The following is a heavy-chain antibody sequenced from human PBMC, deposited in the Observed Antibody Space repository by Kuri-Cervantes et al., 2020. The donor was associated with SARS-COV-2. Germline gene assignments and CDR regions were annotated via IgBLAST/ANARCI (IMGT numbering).Heavy chain of an antibody. Sequence: GESLKISCAASGFTVSSNYMSWVRQAPGKGLEWVSVIYSGGSTYYADSVKGRFTISRDNSKNTLYLQMNSLRAEDTAVYYCASPRGGYSYGYGGGQFDYWGQGTLVTVSS. CDR2: IYSGGST. CDR1: GFTVSSNY. J-gene: IGHJ4*02. V-gene: IGHV3-53*05. D-gene: IGHD5-18*01. CDR3: ASPRGGYSYGYGGGQFDY.